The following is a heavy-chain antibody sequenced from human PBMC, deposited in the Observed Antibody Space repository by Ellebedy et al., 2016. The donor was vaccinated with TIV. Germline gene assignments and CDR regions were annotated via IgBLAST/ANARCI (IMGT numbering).Heavy chain of an antibody. J-gene: IGHJ4*02. V-gene: IGHV5-51*01. Sequence: GESLKISXKGSGYSFTSYWIGWVRQMPGKGLEWMGIIYPGDSDTRYSPSFQGQVTISADKSISTAYLQWSSLKASDTAMYYCARYPPRYIAVAGTDYFDYWGQGTLVTVSS. CDR1: GYSFTSYW. D-gene: IGHD6-19*01. CDR3: ARYPPRYIAVAGTDYFDY. CDR2: IYPGDSDT.